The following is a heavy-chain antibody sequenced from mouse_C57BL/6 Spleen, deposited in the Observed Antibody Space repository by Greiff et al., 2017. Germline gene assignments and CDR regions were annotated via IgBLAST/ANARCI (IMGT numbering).Heavy chain of an antibody. CDR2: INPYNGGT. J-gene: IGHJ4*01. Sequence: VQLQQSGPVLVKPGASVKMSCKASGYTFTDYYMNWVKQSHGKSLEWIGVINPYNGGTSYNQKFKGKATLTVDKSSSTAYMELNSLTSEDSAVYYCARTLTTVVADYAMDYWGQGTSVTVSS. D-gene: IGHD1-1*01. V-gene: IGHV1-19*01. CDR3: ARTLTTVVADYAMDY. CDR1: GYTFTDYY.